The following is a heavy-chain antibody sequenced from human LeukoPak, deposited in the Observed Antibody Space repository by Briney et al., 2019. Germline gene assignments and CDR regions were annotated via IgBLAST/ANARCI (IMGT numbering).Heavy chain of an antibody. Sequence: SGESLKISCKGSGYRFTSYWIGWVRQVPGKGLEWMGIIYPGDSDTRYSPSFQGQVTISADKSISTAYLQWSSLKASDTAMYYCARREPGDYGSYYFDYWGQGTLVTVSS. V-gene: IGHV5-51*01. CDR2: IYPGDSDT. D-gene: IGHD4-17*01. CDR1: GYRFTSYW. J-gene: IGHJ4*02. CDR3: ARREPGDYGSYYFDY.